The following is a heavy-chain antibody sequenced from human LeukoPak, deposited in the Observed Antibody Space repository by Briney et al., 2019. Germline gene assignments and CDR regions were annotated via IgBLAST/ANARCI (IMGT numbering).Heavy chain of an antibody. D-gene: IGHD3-16*01. CDR1: GFTFSTYG. V-gene: IGHV3-23*01. Sequence: GGTLRLSCAASGFTFSTYGLNWVRQAPGKGLEWVSGISPSGEITYYTDSVKGRFTISRDNSKHTVSLQMNSLRGEDTAVYYCAKDDAWGRYKDWGQGTLVTVSS. CDR3: AKDDAWGRYKD. J-gene: IGHJ1*01. CDR2: ISPSGEIT.